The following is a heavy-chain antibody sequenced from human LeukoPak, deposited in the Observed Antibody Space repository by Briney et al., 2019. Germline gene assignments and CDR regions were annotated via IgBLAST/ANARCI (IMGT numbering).Heavy chain of an antibody. CDR2: FGPEDGET. J-gene: IGHJ4*02. CDR1: GYTLTELS. CDR3: ATEGPTIFSPHSKTYYFDY. D-gene: IGHD3-9*01. Sequence: ASVKVSCKVSGYTLTELSMHWVRQAPGKGLEWMGGFGPEDGETIYAQKFQGRVTMTEDTSTDTAYMELSSLRSEDTAVYYCATEGPTIFSPHSKTYYFDYWGQGTLVTVSS. V-gene: IGHV1-24*01.